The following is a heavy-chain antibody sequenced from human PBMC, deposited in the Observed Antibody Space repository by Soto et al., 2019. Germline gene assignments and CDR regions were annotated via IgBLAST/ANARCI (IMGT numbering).Heavy chain of an antibody. CDR3: ARHEVASDLDY. CDR1: GYSFTSYW. V-gene: IGHV5-51*01. Sequence: GESRKISCQGSGYSFTSYWIGWVRQMPGKGLEWMGIIYPGDSDTRYSPSFQGQVTISADKSVSIAYLQWSSLQASDTAMYYCARHEVASDLDYWGQGTLVTVSS. D-gene: IGHD2-15*01. CDR2: IYPGDSDT. J-gene: IGHJ4*02.